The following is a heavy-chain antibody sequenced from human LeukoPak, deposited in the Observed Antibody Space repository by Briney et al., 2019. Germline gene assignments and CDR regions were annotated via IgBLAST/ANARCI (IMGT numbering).Heavy chain of an antibody. Sequence: ASVKVSCKASGYTFTSYDINWVRQATGQGLEWMGWMNPNSGNTGYAQKFQGRVTMTRNTSISTAYVELSSLRSEDTAVYYCAREAAAGTGDIDYWGQGTLVTVSS. CDR3: AREAAAGTGDIDY. D-gene: IGHD6-13*01. CDR2: MNPNSGNT. J-gene: IGHJ4*02. CDR1: GYTFTSYD. V-gene: IGHV1-8*01.